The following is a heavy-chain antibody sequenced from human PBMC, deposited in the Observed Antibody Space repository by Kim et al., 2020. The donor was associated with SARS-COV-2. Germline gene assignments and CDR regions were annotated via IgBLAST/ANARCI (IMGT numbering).Heavy chain of an antibody. D-gene: IGHD6-19*01. Sequence: GGSLRLSCAASGFTFSGYAMHWVRQAPGKGLEWVAVISYDGSNKYYADSVKGRFTISRDNSKNTLYLQMNSLRAEDTAVYYCARDRGSAWYNVYYYYGMDVWGQGTTVTVSS. V-gene: IGHV3-30*04. CDR2: ISYDGSNK. CDR3: ARDRGSAWYNVYYYYGMDV. CDR1: GFTFSGYA. J-gene: IGHJ6*02.